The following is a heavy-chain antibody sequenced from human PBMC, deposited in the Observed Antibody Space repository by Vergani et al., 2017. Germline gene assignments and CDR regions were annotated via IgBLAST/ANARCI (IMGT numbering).Heavy chain of an antibody. J-gene: IGHJ4*02. CDR1: GGSISSYY. CDR3: ASIRTYYDILTGDY. D-gene: IGHD3-9*01. Sequence: QVQLQESGPGLVKPSETLSLTCTVSGGSISSYYWSWIRQPPGKGLEWIGYIYYSGSTNYNPSLKSRVTISVDTSKNQFSLKLSSVTAADTAVYYCASIRTYYDILTGDYWGQGTLVTVSS. CDR2: IYYSGST. V-gene: IGHV4-59*01.